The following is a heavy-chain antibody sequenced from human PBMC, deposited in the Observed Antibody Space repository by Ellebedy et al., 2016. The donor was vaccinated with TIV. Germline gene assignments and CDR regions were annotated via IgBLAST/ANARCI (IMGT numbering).Heavy chain of an antibody. J-gene: IGHJ3*02. Sequence: GGSLRLSCAASELTVSSNYMSWVRQAPGKGLEWVSVIFIDGTTYYADSVKGSFTISRDNSKNTIYIQINSLSAEDTAVYYCARETFNDVDLKVWGVFDIWGQGTMVTVSS. V-gene: IGHV3-66*01. CDR2: IFIDGTT. CDR1: ELTVSSNY. CDR3: ARETFNDVDLKVWGVFDI. D-gene: IGHD1-1*01.